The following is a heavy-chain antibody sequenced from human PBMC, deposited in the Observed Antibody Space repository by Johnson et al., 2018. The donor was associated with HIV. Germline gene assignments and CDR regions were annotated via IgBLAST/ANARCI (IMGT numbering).Heavy chain of an antibody. CDR1: GFTFDDYG. D-gene: IGHD3-16*02. J-gene: IGHJ3*02. V-gene: IGHV3-30*02. CDR3: AKGGDYVWGSYRYPDAFDI. Sequence: QVQLVESGGGVVRPGGSLRLSCAASGFTFDDYGISWVRQAPGKGLEWVAFIRYDGSNKYYADSVKGRFTISRDNSKNTLYLQMNSLRAEDTAVYYCAKGGDYVWGSYRYPDAFDIWGQGTMVTVSS. CDR2: IRYDGSNK.